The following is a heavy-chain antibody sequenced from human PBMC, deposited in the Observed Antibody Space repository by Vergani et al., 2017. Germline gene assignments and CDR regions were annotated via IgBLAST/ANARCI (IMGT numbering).Heavy chain of an antibody. V-gene: IGHV3-23*01. CDR2: ISGSGGRT. D-gene: IGHD3-9*01. CDR3: AKELYDSLVFDY. CDR1: GFTFSSYA. J-gene: IGHJ4*02. Sequence: EVQLLESGGGLVQPGGSLRLSCAASGFTFSSYAMSWVRQAPGKGLEWVSAISGSGGRTNYADSVKGRFTISRDNSKNTLYLQMNSLRAEDTAVYYCAKELYDSLVFDYWGQGTLVTVSS.